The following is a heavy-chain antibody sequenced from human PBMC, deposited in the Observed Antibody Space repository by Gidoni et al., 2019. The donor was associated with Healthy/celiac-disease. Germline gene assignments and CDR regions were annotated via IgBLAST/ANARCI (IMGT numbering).Heavy chain of an antibody. J-gene: IGHJ4*02. CDR2: INPNSGGT. CDR1: GYTFTGYY. V-gene: IGHV1-2*02. Sequence: VQLVQSGAEVKKPGASVKVSCTASGYTFTGYYMHWVRRAPGQGLEGMGWINPNSGGTNYAKKFQGRVTMTRDTSISTAYMELSRLRSDDTAVYYCARRSIPDYWGQGTLVTVSS. D-gene: IGHD1-26*01. CDR3: ARRSIPDY.